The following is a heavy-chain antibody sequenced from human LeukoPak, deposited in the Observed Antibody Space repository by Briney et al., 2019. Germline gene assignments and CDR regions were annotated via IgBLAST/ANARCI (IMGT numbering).Heavy chain of an antibody. CDR2: ISSSSSYI. CDR3: ARDTHVILTGSQYFQH. D-gene: IGHD3-9*01. CDR1: GFTFSSYS. J-gene: IGHJ1*01. Sequence: GGSLRLSCAASGFTFSSYSMNWVRQAPGKGLEWVSSISSSSSYIYYADSVKGRFTISRDNAKNSLYLQMNSLRAEDTAVYYYARDTHVILTGSQYFQHWGQGTLVTVSS. V-gene: IGHV3-21*01.